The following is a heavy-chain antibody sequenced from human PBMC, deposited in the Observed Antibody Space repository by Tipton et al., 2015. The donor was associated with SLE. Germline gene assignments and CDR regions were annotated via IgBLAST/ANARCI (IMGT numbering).Heavy chain of an antibody. Sequence: TLSLTCTVSGGSISTYYWSWIRQPPGKGLEWIGYIYYTGSTNYNPSLKSRVTISVDTSKNQFSLKLSSVTAADTAVYYCARHEGYGDYVVDYWGQGTLVTVSS. J-gene: IGHJ4*02. D-gene: IGHD4-17*01. V-gene: IGHV4-59*08. CDR1: GGSISTYY. CDR3: ARHEGYGDYVVDY. CDR2: IYYTGST.